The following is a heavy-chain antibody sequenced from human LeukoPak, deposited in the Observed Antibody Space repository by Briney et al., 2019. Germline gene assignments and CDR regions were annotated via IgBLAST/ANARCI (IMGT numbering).Heavy chain of an antibody. CDR1: GGSISSLSYY. CDR3: ARRGHQNYYDSSGYHGAFDI. CDR2: IYYGGST. V-gene: IGHV4-39*07. D-gene: IGHD3-22*01. J-gene: IGHJ3*02. Sequence: SETLSLTCTVSGGSISSLSYYWDWIRQPPGKGLEWIGSIYYGGSTYYNPSLKSRVTVSVDTSKNQFSLKLSSVTAADTAVYYCARRGHQNYYDSSGYHGAFDIWGQGTMVTVSS.